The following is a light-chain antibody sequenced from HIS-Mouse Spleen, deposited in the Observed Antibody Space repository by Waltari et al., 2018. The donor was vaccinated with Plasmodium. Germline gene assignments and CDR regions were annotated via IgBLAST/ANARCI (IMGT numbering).Light chain of an antibody. Sequence: DIQMTHSPSSLSASVGDRVPITCRASQSISSYLNWYQQKPGKAPKLLIYAASSLQSGVPSRFSGSGSGTDFTLTISSLQPEDFATYNCQQSYSTWTFGQGTKVEIK. CDR2: AAS. CDR3: QQSYSTWT. V-gene: IGKV1-39*01. CDR1: QSISSY. J-gene: IGKJ1*01.